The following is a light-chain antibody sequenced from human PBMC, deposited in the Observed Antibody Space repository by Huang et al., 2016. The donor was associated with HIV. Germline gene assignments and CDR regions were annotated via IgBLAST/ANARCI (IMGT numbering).Light chain of an antibody. CDR1: QGVSSN. CDR3: QQYNKWPPT. V-gene: IGKV3-15*01. J-gene: IGKJ1*01. CDR2: GAS. Sequence: EIVMTQSPATLSVSPGESATLSCRASQGVSSNVAWYQQEPGQAPRRLIYGASTRATGIPARFSGSGSGTEFTLTINSLQSEDFAVYYCQQYNKWPPTFGQGTKVEIK.